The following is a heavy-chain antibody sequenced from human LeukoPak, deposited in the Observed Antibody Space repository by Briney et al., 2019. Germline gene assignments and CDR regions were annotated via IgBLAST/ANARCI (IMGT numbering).Heavy chain of an antibody. CDR2: ISYDGSNK. CDR3: AKNIAAADPGY. Sequence: GGSLRLSCAASGFTFSSYGMHWVRQAPGKGLEWVAVISYDGSNKYYADSVKGRFTISRDNSKNTLYLQMNSLRAEDTAVYYCAKNIAAADPGYWGQGTLVTVSS. D-gene: IGHD6-13*01. CDR1: GFTFSSYG. V-gene: IGHV3-30*18. J-gene: IGHJ4*02.